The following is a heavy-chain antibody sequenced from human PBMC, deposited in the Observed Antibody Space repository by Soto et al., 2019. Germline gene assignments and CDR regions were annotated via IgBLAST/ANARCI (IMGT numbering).Heavy chain of an antibody. CDR3: ARGRTIGWYRMRIDY. CDR2: INHSGST. J-gene: IGHJ4*02. CDR1: GGSFSGYY. Sequence: KTSGTLSLTCAVYGGSFSGYYWSWIRQPPGKGLEWIGEINHSGSTNYNPSLKSRVTISVDTSKNQFSLKLSSVTAADTAVYYCARGRTIGWYRMRIDYWGQGTLVTVSS. V-gene: IGHV4-34*01. D-gene: IGHD6-19*01.